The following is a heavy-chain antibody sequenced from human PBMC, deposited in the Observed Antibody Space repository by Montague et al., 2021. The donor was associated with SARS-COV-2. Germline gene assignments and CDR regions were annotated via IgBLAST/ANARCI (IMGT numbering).Heavy chain of an antibody. CDR1: GGPFSSTSFY. D-gene: IGHD6-6*01. CDR3: AGPRPGSPNNWFDT. J-gene: IGHJ5*02. V-gene: IGHV4-39*01. Sequence: SETLSLTCSVSGGPFSSTSFYWGWIRQSPGKGLEWVANFYYNGITYYNPSLKSRVTLSVDPSTNQFFLKLTSVTAADTAVYYCAGPRPGSPNNWFDTWGQGILVTVSS. CDR2: FYYNGIT.